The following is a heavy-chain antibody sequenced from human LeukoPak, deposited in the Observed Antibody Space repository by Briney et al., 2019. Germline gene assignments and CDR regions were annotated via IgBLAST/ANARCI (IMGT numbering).Heavy chain of an antibody. CDR1: GYSISSGYY. V-gene: IGHV4-38-2*02. CDR3: ARDKTWFGELFGASPWFDP. Sequence: SETLSLTCTVSGYSISSGYYWGWIRQPPGKGLEWVGSIYHSGSTNYNPSLKSRVTISVDTSKNQFSLKLSSVTAADTAVYYCARDKTWFGELFGASPWFDPWGQGTLVTVSS. D-gene: IGHD3-10*01. J-gene: IGHJ5*02. CDR2: IYHSGST.